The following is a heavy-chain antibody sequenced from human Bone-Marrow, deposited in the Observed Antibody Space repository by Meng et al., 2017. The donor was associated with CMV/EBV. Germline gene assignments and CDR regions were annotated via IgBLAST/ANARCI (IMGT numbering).Heavy chain of an antibody. CDR3: AREKRMATVGTVGFDI. D-gene: IGHD6-13*01. Sequence: GESLKISCAASGFTFSNYHMSWVRQAPRKGLEWVSAIVRSGEDAYYADSVKGRFAISRDNSKNTLFLQMNSLRAEDRAVYYCAREKRMATVGTVGFDIWGQGTVVTVPS. CDR2: IVRSGEDA. J-gene: IGHJ3*02. V-gene: IGHV3-23*01. CDR1: GFTFSNYH.